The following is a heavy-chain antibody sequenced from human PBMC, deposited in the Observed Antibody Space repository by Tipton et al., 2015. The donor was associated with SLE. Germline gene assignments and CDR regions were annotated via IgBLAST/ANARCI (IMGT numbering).Heavy chain of an antibody. J-gene: IGHJ4*02. D-gene: IGHD3-22*01. CDR3: ARGIPYHYDSSGFDY. CDR2: TYYSGST. Sequence: TLSLTCTVSGGPISSGGYYWCWIRQHPWKGLEWIGYTYYSGSTYYNPSLKSRVTISVDTSKNQFSLKLSSVTAADTAVYYCARGIPYHYDSSGFDYWGQGTLVTVSS. V-gene: IGHV4-31*03. CDR1: GGPISSGGYY.